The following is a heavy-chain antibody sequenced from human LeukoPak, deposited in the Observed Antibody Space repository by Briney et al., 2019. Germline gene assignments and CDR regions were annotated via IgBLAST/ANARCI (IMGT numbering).Heavy chain of an antibody. V-gene: IGHV3-7*01. CDR2: IKQDGSEK. J-gene: IGHJ3*02. CDR1: GFTFSSYW. D-gene: IGHD3-10*01. CDR3: ARENLLWFGEGTDAFDI. Sequence: GGSLRLSCAASGFTFSSYWMSWVRQAPGKGLEWVANIKQDGSEKYYVDSVKGRFTISRDNAKNSLYLQMNSLRAEDTAVYYCARENLLWFGEGTDAFDIWGRGTMVTVSS.